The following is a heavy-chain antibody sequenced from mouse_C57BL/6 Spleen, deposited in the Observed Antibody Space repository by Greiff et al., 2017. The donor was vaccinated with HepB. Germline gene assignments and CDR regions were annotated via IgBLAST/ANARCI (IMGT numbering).Heavy chain of an antibody. CDR2: ISDGGSYT. D-gene: IGHD2-4*01. V-gene: IGHV5-4*01. CDR3: ASTYDYDSWFAY. Sequence: EVQLVESGGGLVKPGGSLKLSCAASGFTFSSYAMSWVRQTPEKRLEWVATISDGGSYTYYPDNVKGRFTISRDNAKNNLYLQMSHLKSEDTAMYYCASTYDYDSWFAYWGQGTLVTVSA. CDR1: GFTFSSYA. J-gene: IGHJ3*01.